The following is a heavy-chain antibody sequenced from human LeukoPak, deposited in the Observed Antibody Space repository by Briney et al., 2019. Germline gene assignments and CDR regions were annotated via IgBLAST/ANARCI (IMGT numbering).Heavy chain of an antibody. Sequence: GGSLRLSCAASGFTFSSYEMNWVRQAPGKGLEWVSYISSSGSTIYYADSVRGRFTISRDNAKNSLYLQMNSLRAEDTAVYYCAELGITMIGGVWGKGTTVIISS. CDR1: GFTFSSYE. J-gene: IGHJ6*04. V-gene: IGHV3-48*03. D-gene: IGHD3-10*02. CDR2: ISSSGSTI. CDR3: AELGITMIGGV.